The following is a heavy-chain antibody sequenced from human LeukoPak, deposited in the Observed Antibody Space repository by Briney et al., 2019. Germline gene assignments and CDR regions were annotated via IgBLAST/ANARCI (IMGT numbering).Heavy chain of an antibody. CDR1: GYSFTSYW. Sequence: GESLKISCKGSGYSFTSYWIGWVRQMPGKGLEWMGIIYPGDSDTRYSPSFQGQVTISADKSISTAYLQWSSLKASDTAMYYCARVPYSNYYYYYMDVWGKGTTVTVSS. J-gene: IGHJ6*03. D-gene: IGHD4-11*01. V-gene: IGHV5-51*01. CDR2: IYPGDSDT. CDR3: ARVPYSNYYYYYMDV.